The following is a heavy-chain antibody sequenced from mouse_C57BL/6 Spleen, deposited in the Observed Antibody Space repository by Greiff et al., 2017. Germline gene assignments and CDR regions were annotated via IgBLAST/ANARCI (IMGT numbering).Heavy chain of an antibody. CDR2: IDPEDGDT. CDR3: SPCLYYDNYRYAMDY. Sequence: VQLQQSGAELVRPGASVKLSCTASGFTITDYYMHWVKQRPEQGLEWIGKIDPEDGDTEYAPKFKGKATMPADTSSNTAYLQLSSLTSEDTAAYYCSPCLYYDNYRYAMDYWGQGTSVTVSS. J-gene: IGHJ4*01. CDR1: GFTITDYY. V-gene: IGHV14-1*01. D-gene: IGHD2-1*01.